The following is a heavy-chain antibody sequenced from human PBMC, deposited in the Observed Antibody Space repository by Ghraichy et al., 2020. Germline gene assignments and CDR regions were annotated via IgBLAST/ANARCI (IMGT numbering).Heavy chain of an antibody. Sequence: ASVKVSCKASGYTFTSYGISWVRQAPGQGLEWMGWISAYNGNTNYAQKLQGRVTMTTDTSTSTAYMELRSLRSDDTAVYYCARNTVTIFLGLYGMDVWGQGTTVTVSS. CDR3: ARNTVTIFLGLYGMDV. CDR2: ISAYNGNT. D-gene: IGHD3-9*01. J-gene: IGHJ6*02. CDR1: GYTFTSYG. V-gene: IGHV1-18*01.